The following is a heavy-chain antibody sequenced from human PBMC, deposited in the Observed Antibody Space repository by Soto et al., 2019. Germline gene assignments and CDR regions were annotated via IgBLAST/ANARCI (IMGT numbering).Heavy chain of an antibody. Sequence: GGSLRLSCAASGFTFSSYSMNWVRQAPGKGLEWVSSISSSSSYIYYADSVKGRFTISRDNAKNSLYLQMNSLRAEDTAVYYCARDVISVEKEGNWFDPWGQGTLVTVSS. CDR2: ISSSSSYI. J-gene: IGHJ5*02. V-gene: IGHV3-21*01. D-gene: IGHD3-16*02. CDR1: GFTFSSYS. CDR3: ARDVISVEKEGNWFDP.